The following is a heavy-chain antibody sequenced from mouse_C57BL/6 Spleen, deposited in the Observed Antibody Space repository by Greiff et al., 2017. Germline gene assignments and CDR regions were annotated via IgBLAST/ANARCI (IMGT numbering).Heavy chain of an antibody. Sequence: QVQLQQPGAELVRPGSSVKLSCKASGYTFTSYWMHWVKQRPIQGLEWIGNIDPSDSETHYNQKFKDKATLTVDKSYSTAYMWLSILTSKYSAVYYGARLYDYDPFDYWGQGTTLTVSS. V-gene: IGHV1-52*01. CDR3: ARLYDYDPFDY. CDR2: IDPSDSET. CDR1: GYTFTSYW. J-gene: IGHJ2*01. D-gene: IGHD2-4*01.